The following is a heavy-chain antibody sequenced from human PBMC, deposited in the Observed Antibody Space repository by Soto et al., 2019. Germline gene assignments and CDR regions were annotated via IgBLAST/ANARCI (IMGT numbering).Heavy chain of an antibody. J-gene: IGHJ6*02. V-gene: IGHV1-18*01. D-gene: IGHD1-1*01. CDR3: ARNWNDEYIVYYGMDV. Sequence: QVQLVQSGAEVKKPGASVKVSCKASGYTFTSYGISWVRQAPGQGLEWMGWISAYNGNTNYAQKLQGRVTMTTDTSTSTAYRELGSLGSDDTAGYYCARNWNDEYIVYYGMDVWGQGTTVTVSS. CDR2: ISAYNGNT. CDR1: GYTFTSYG.